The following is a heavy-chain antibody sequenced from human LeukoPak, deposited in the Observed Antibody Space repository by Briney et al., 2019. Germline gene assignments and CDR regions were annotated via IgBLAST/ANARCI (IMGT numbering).Heavy chain of an antibody. CDR2: IRYDGSNK. CDR3: ARDLTRGYDSSGYPLGY. D-gene: IGHD3-22*01. CDR1: GFTFSSYG. Sequence: GGSLRLSCAASGFTFSSYGMHWVRQAPGKGLEWVAFIRYDGSNKYYADSVKGRFTISRDNSKNTLYLQMNSLRAEDTAVYYCARDLTRGYDSSGYPLGYWGQGTLVTVSS. V-gene: IGHV3-30*02. J-gene: IGHJ4*02.